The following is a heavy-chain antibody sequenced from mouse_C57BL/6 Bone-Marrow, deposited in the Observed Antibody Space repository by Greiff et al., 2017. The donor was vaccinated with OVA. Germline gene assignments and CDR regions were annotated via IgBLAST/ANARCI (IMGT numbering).Heavy chain of an antibody. V-gene: IGHV5-12*01. CDR2: ISNGGGST. J-gene: IGHJ3*01. D-gene: IGHD2-4*01. CDR3: ARFLYYDYDEGFAY. CDR1: GFTFSDYY. Sequence: EVQRVESGGGLVQPGGSLKLSCAASGFTFSDYYMYWVRQTPEKRLEWVAYISNGGGSTYYPDTVKGRFTISRDNAKNTLYLQMSRLKSEDTAMYYCARFLYYDYDEGFAYWGQGTLVTVSA.